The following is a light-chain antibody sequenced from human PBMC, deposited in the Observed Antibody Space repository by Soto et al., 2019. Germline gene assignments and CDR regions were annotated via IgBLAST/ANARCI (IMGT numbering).Light chain of an antibody. CDR3: QQYNSYPWT. Sequence: DIQMTQSPSTLSASVGDRVTITCRASQSIRSWLAWYQQKPGKAPKLLIYKASSLESGVPSRFSGSGSGTEFTLTISSLQPDDFATDYCQQYNSYPWTFGQGTKVESK. V-gene: IGKV1-5*03. CDR1: QSIRSW. J-gene: IGKJ1*01. CDR2: KAS.